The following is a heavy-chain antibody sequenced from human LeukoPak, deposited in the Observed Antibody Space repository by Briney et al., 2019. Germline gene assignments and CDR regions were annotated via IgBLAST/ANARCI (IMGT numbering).Heavy chain of an antibody. CDR1: GGSISSYY. CDR2: IYYSGST. D-gene: IGHD6-19*01. V-gene: IGHV4-59*08. Sequence: SSESLSLTCTVSGGSISSYYWSWIRQPPGKGLEWIGYIYYSGSTNYNPSLKSRVTISVDTSKNQFSLKLSSVTAADTAVYYCASLKDGLVRWGQGTLVSVSS. CDR3: ASLKDGLVR. J-gene: IGHJ4*02.